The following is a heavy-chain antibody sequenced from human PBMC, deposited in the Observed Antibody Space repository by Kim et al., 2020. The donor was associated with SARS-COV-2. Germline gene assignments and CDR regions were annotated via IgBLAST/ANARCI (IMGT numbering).Heavy chain of an antibody. D-gene: IGHD5-18*01. CDR1: GFTFSSYS. J-gene: IGHJ4*02. CDR3: ARDSVHSEAWIQLLELGWY. Sequence: GGSLRLSCAASGFTFSSYSMNWVRQAPGKGLEWVSSISSSSSYIYYADSVKGRFTISRDNAKNSLYLQMNSLRAEDTAVYYCARDSVHSEAWIQLLELGWYWGQGTLVTVSS. V-gene: IGHV3-21*01. CDR2: ISSSSSYI.